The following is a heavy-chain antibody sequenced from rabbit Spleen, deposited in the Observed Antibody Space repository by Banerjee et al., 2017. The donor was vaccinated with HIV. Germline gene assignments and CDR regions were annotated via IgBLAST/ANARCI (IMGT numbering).Heavy chain of an antibody. CDR2: IYGGYGSNT. CDR1: GFSFSSSYW. CDR3: ARDTGSSFSSYGMDL. D-gene: IGHD8-1*01. Sequence: QSLEESGGDLVKPGASLTLTCTASGFSFSSSYWICWVRQAPGKGLEWVACIYGGYGSNTYYATWAKGRFTISKTSSTTVTLQMTSLTVADTATYFCARDTGSSFSSYGMDLWGPGTLVTVS. J-gene: IGHJ6*01. V-gene: IGHV1S40*01.